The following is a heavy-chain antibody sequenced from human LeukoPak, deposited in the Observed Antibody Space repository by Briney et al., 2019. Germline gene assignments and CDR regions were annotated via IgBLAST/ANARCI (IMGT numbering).Heavy chain of an antibody. CDR3: ARQIGYCSGGSCSGSFDY. J-gene: IGHJ4*02. CDR2: IKPNSGGT. CDR1: GYSFADYY. D-gene: IGHD2-15*01. V-gene: IGHV1-2*02. Sequence: AAVKVSCKASGYSFADYYMHWVRQAPGQGLEWMGWIKPNSGGTRSAQKFQGRVTMTRDTSISTAYMELSRLRSDDTAVYYCARQIGYCSGGSCSGSFDYWGQGTLVTVSS.